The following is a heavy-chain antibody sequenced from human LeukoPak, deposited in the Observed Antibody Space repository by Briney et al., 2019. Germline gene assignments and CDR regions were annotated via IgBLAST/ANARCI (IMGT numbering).Heavy chain of an antibody. J-gene: IGHJ4*02. V-gene: IGHV3-7*01. CDR1: GFTFSDYW. D-gene: IGHD3-3*01. CDR3: AARRRFLEWFSPFDY. CDR2: IKQDGIEK. Sequence: GGSLRLSCAASGFTFSDYWMSWVRQAPGKGLVWVANIKQDGIEKYYLDSVKGRFTVSRDNAKNSLYLQMDSLRAEDTAVYYCAARRRFLEWFSPFDYWGQGTLVTVSS.